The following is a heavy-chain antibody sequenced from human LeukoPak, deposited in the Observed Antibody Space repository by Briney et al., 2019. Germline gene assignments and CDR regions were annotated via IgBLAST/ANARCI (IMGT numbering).Heavy chain of an antibody. CDR2: IYYSGST. CDR1: GGSISSYY. V-gene: IGHV4-59*01. D-gene: IGHD4-11*01. J-gene: IGHJ6*03. CDR3: ARTRTTLYYYYYMDV. Sequence: SETLSLTCTVSGGSISSYYWSWIRQPPGKGLEWIGYIYYSGSTNYNPSLKSRVTISVDTSKNQFSLKLSSVTAADTAVYYCARTRTTLYYYYYMDVWGKGTTVTVSS.